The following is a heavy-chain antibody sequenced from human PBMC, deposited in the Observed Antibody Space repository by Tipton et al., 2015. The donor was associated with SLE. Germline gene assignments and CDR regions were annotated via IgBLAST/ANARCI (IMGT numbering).Heavy chain of an antibody. Sequence: TLSLTCTVSGGSVSSGSYYWSWIRQPPGKGLEWIGYIYYSGSTNYNPSLKSRVTISVDTSKNQFPLKLSSVTAADTAVYYCARVGAAPYFDYWGQGTLVTVSS. D-gene: IGHD6-13*01. CDR2: IYYSGST. J-gene: IGHJ4*02. CDR3: ARVGAAPYFDY. CDR1: GGSVSSGSYY. V-gene: IGHV4-61*01.